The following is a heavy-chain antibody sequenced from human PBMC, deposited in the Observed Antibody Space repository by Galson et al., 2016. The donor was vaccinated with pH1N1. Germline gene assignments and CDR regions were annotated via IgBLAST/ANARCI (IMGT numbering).Heavy chain of an antibody. J-gene: IGHJ4*02. CDR1: GFSLSTSGVG. CDR3: ARTRGGFGDYVY. Sequence: PALVKPTQTLTLTCTFSGFSLSTSGVGVGWIRQPPGKALEWLALIYWDDDKRYSPSLKSRLTITKDTSKNQVVLTMTNMDPVDTATYFCARTRGGFGDYVYWGQGTLATVSS. V-gene: IGHV2-5*02. CDR2: IYWDDDK. D-gene: IGHD3-10*01.